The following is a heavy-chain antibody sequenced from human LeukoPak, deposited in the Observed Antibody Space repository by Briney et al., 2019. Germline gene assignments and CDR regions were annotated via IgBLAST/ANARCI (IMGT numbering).Heavy chain of an antibody. CDR1: GGSFSGYY. V-gene: IGHV4-34*01. CDR2: INHSGST. Sequence: PSETLSLTCAVYGGSFSGYYWSWIRQPPGKGLEWIGEINHSGSTNYNPSLKSRVTISVDTSKNQFSLKLSSVTAADTAVYYCARGYYGDYNYYFDYWGQGTLVTVSS. D-gene: IGHD4-17*01. J-gene: IGHJ4*02. CDR3: ARGYYGDYNYYFDY.